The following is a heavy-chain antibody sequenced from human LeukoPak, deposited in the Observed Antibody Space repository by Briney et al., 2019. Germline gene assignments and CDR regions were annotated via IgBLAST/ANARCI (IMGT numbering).Heavy chain of an antibody. CDR3: AVTTDTPMFDYYFDY. Sequence: SETLSLTCTVSAASISSYYWSWIRQPPGKGLEWIGYIYYSGSTNYNPSLKSRVTISVDTSKNQFSLKLSSVTAADTAVYYCAVTTDTPMFDYYFDYWGQGTLVTVSS. J-gene: IGHJ4*02. D-gene: IGHD5-18*01. CDR1: AASISSYY. CDR2: IYYSGST. V-gene: IGHV4-59*08.